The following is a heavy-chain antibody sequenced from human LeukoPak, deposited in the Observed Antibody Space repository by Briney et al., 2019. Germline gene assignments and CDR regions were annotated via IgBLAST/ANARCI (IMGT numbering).Heavy chain of an antibody. D-gene: IGHD3-3*01. J-gene: IGHJ4*02. CDR3: ARDPYYDFWSGYHHFDY. V-gene: IGHV3-7*01. CDR2: IKQDGSEK. CDR1: GFTFSSYW. Sequence: GGSLGLSCAASGFTFSSYWMSWVRQAPGKGLEWVANIKQDGSEKYYVDSVKGRFTISRDNAKNSLYLQMNSLRAEDTAVYYCARDPYYDFWSGYHHFDYWGQGTLVTVSS.